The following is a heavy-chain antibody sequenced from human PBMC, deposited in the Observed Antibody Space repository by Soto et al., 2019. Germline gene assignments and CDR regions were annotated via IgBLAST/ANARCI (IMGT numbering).Heavy chain of an antibody. D-gene: IGHD2-2*01. CDR2: INHSGST. CDR3: ARRIRPSFSSPSCYPRGYNWFDP. V-gene: IGHV4-34*01. Sequence: SETLSLTCAVYGGSFSGYYWSWIRHPPGKGLEWIGEINHSGSTNYNPSLKSRVTISVETSKIQFSLKLSSVTAAHTAVYYCARRIRPSFSSPSCYPRGYNWFDPGGQATLVTV. CDR1: GGSFSGYY. J-gene: IGHJ5*02.